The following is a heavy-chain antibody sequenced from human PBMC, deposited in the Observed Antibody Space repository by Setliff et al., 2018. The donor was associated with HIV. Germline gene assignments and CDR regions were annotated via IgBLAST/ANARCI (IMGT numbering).Heavy chain of an antibody. CDR2: IYAGGTT. J-gene: IGHJ4*02. V-gene: IGHV3-66*02. CDR1: GFAFSTFD. D-gene: IGHD3-10*02. CDR3: ATYARTSYGLDD. Sequence: GGSLRLSCVASGFAFSTFDMAWVRQAPGKGLDWVSVIYAGGTTKYADSVKGRFTFSRDDSKNTFFLQMNSLKTTDTGTYYCATYARTSYGLDDWGQGTEVTVSS.